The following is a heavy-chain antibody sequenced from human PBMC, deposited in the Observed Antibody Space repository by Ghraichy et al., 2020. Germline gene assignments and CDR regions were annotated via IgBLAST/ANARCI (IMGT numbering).Heavy chain of an antibody. D-gene: IGHD3-10*01. CDR1: GFTFSSDW. J-gene: IGHJ3*02. CDR3: VRGTRAAFDI. V-gene: IGHV3-7*01. CDR2: IKQDGSEK. Sequence: GGSLRLSCVASGFTFSSDWMIWVRQAPGKGLEWVANIKQDGSEKYYVDSVKGRFTISRDNTKNSLYLQMNSLRAEDTAVDYCVRGTRAAFDIWGQGTMVTVSP.